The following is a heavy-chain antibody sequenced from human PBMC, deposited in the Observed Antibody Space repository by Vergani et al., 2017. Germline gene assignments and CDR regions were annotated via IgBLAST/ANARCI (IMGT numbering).Heavy chain of an antibody. J-gene: IGHJ4*02. Sequence: QVQLQESGPGLVKPSGTLSLTCAVSGGSLSSSNWWSWVRQPPGKGLEWIGEIYHSGSTNYNPSLKSRVTRSVDKSKNQFSLKLSSVNAADTAVYYCACLSISVAGTADYWGQGTLVTVSS. CDR2: IYHSGST. D-gene: IGHD6-19*01. CDR1: GGSLSSSNW. CDR3: ACLSISVAGTADY. V-gene: IGHV4-4*02.